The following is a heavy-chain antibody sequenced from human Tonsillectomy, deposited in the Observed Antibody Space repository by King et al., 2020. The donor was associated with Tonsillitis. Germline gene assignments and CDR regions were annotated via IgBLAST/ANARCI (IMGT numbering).Heavy chain of an antibody. CDR3: EGEWS. CDR2: VFASVST. V-gene: IGHV4-61*02. CDR1: GGSITTSVNY. Sequence: HVQLQESGPGLVKTSQTLSLTCTVSGGSITTSVNYWSWIRQPAGKGLEWIGRVFASVSTDYNPSLKSRVTMSIDTSKNQFSLRLNSLTAADTAVYYCEGEWSWGQGTLVTVSS. D-gene: IGHD3-3*01. J-gene: IGHJ4*02.